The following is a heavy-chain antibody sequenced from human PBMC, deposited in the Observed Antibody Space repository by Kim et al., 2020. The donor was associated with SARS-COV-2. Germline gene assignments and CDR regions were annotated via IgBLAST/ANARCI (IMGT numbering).Heavy chain of an antibody. J-gene: IGHJ5*02. D-gene: IGHD6-13*01. Sequence: ASVKVSCKASGYTFTSYGISWVRQAPGQGLEWMGWISAYNGNTNYAQKLQGRVTMTTDTSTSTAYMELRSLRSDDTAVYYCARDLGIAAAGDYRWFDPWGQGTLVTVSS. V-gene: IGHV1-18*01. CDR1: GYTFTSYG. CDR2: ISAYNGNT. CDR3: ARDLGIAAAGDYRWFDP.